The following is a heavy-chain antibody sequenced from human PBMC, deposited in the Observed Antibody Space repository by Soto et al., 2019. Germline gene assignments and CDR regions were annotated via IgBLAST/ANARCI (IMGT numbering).Heavy chain of an antibody. D-gene: IGHD5-12*01. CDR2: IYYSGST. Sequence: SETLSLTCTVSGGSISSSSYYWGWIRQPPGKGLEWIGSIYYSGSTYYNPSLKSRVTISVDTSKNQSSLKLSSVTAADTAVYYCAIQLREWIRVDYWGQGTLDTVSS. CDR1: GGSISSSSYY. V-gene: IGHV4-39*01. J-gene: IGHJ4*02. CDR3: AIQLREWIRVDY.